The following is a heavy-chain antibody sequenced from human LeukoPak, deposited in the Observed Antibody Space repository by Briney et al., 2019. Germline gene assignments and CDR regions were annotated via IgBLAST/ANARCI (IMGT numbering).Heavy chain of an antibody. J-gene: IGHJ4*02. CDR3: ARGYSYGFPLDF. CDR1: GGSISSNNW. D-gene: IGHD5-18*01. V-gene: IGHV4-4*02. Sequence: SVTLSLTCAVSGGSISSNNWWSWVRQPPGKGLEWIGEIYHSGSTNYNPSLKSRVTISVDKSKNLFSLKLSSVTAPDSAVYYCARGYSYGFPLDFWGQGTLVTVSS. CDR2: IYHSGST.